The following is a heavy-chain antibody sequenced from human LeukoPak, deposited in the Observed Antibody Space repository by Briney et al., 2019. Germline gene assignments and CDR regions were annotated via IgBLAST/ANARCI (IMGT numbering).Heavy chain of an antibody. D-gene: IGHD2-2*01. CDR2: IYTSGST. J-gene: IGHJ6*03. CDR1: GGSISSYY. Sequence: SETLSLTCTVSGGSISSYYWSWVRQPAGKGLEWIGRIYTSGSTNYNPSLKSRVTMSVDTSKNQFSLKLSSVTAADTAVYYCARDTLGVYCSSTSCYHYYYYMDVWGKGTTVTVSS. CDR3: ARDTLGVYCSSTSCYHYYYYMDV. V-gene: IGHV4-4*07.